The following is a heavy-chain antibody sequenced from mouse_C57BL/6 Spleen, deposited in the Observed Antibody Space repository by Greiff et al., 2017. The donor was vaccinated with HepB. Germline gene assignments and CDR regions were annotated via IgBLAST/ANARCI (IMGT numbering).Heavy chain of an antibody. D-gene: IGHD4-1*01. CDR2: IYPGSGNT. V-gene: IGHV1-66*01. CDR3: AISYNWAFDY. Sequence: VQRVESGPELVKPGASVKISCKASGYSFTSYYIHWVKQRPGQGLEWIGWIYPGSGNTNYNEKFKGKATLTADTSSSTAYMQLSSLTSEDSAVYYCAISYNWAFDYWGQGTTLTVSS. CDR1: GYSFTSYY. J-gene: IGHJ2*01.